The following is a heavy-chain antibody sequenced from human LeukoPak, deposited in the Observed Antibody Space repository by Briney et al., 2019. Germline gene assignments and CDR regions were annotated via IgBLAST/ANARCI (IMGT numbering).Heavy chain of an antibody. CDR3: AREGHIYVDTAMVTGGPNYYYYMDV. D-gene: IGHD5-18*01. CDR1: GYTFTSYG. CDR2: ISAYNGNT. J-gene: IGHJ6*03. V-gene: IGHV1-18*01. Sequence: ASVKVSCKASGYTFTSYGISWVRQAPGQGLEWMGWISAYNGNTNYAQKLQGRVTMTTDTSTSTAYMELRSLRSDDTAVYYCAREGHIYVDTAMVTGGPNYYYYMDVWGKGTTVTVSS.